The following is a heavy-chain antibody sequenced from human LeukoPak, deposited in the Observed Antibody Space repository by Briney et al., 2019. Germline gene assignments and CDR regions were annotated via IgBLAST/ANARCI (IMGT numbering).Heavy chain of an antibody. D-gene: IGHD1-1*01. J-gene: IGHJ4*02. CDR3: AREAERRIVN. CDR1: GFSISSGYY. V-gene: IGHV4-38-2*02. CDR2: SHPSGTT. Sequence: PPEDLSLTCVVSGFSISSGYYWGWIRQPPGRGLEWIVNSHPSGTTFYNSSLKSRVAMSIDTSKNQFSLKLVSVTAADTAVYYCAREAERRIVNWGQGTLVTVSS.